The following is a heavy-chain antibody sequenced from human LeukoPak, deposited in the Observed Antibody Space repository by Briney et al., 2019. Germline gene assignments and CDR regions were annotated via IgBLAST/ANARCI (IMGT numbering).Heavy chain of an antibody. CDR3: ARHAQNDFWSPFRDY. J-gene: IGHJ4*02. CDR1: GYSFTSYW. D-gene: IGHD3-3*01. Sequence: GESLRLSCKGSGYSFTSYWISWLRQMPGKGQEWMERIDPSDSYTNYNPSFQGHVTISADNSITTAYLQWSSLKASDTAMYYCARHAQNDFWSPFRDYWGQVTLVTVSS. V-gene: IGHV5-10-1*01. CDR2: IDPSDSYT.